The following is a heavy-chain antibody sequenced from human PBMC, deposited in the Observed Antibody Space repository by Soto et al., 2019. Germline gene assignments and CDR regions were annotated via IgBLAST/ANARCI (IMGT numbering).Heavy chain of an antibody. Sequence: PSETLSLTCTVSGGSISSYYWGWVRQPPGKGLEWIGSIYYSGSTHYSPSLKSRIIMSIDTSTNQFSLKLTSVTAADTAVYYCTRHEGGAAADRPLDYWGQGTLVTVSS. CDR2: IYYSGST. V-gene: IGHV4-39*01. D-gene: IGHD6-13*01. J-gene: IGHJ4*02. CDR1: GGSISSYY. CDR3: TRHEGGAAADRPLDY.